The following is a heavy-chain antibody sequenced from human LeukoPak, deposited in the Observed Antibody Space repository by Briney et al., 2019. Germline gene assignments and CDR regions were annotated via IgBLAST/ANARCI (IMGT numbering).Heavy chain of an antibody. CDR3: ARDCGGHCYSGFDY. J-gene: IGHJ4*02. D-gene: IGHD2-21*02. Sequence: GGSLRLSCAASGFTFSDYSMDWIRQAPGKGLEYISHISASGSTKHYGDSVKGRFTIFRDNARNSVYLQMNSLRAEDTATYFCARDCGGHCYSGFDYWGQGALVTVSS. CDR2: ISASGSTK. CDR1: GFTFSDYS. V-gene: IGHV3-11*04.